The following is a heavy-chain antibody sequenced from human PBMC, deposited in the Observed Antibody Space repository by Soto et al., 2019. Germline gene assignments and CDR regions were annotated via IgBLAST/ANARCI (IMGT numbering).Heavy chain of an antibody. V-gene: IGHV1-69*12. J-gene: IGHJ3*02. D-gene: IGHD6-13*01. Sequence: QVQLVQSGAEVKKPGSSVKVSCKASGGTFSSYAISWVRQAPGQGLEWMGGIIPIFGTANYAQKFQGRVTITADESTSTAYRELSSMRSEDTAVYYCARSGSSSWSDAFDIWGQGTMVTVSS. CDR1: GGTFSSYA. CDR3: ARSGSSSWSDAFDI. CDR2: IIPIFGTA.